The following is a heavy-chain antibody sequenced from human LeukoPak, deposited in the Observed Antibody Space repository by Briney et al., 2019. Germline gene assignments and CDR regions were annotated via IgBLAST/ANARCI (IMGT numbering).Heavy chain of an antibody. CDR2: IYYSGST. Sequence: SETLSLTCTVSGGSISSYYWSWIRQPPGKGLEWIGYIYYSGSTNYNPSLKSRVTISVDTSKNQFSLKLSSVTAADTAVYYCARGREMAGTPDSDYWGQGTLVTVSS. CDR1: GGSISSYY. CDR3: ARGREMAGTPDSDY. D-gene: IGHD6-19*01. J-gene: IGHJ4*02. V-gene: IGHV4-59*01.